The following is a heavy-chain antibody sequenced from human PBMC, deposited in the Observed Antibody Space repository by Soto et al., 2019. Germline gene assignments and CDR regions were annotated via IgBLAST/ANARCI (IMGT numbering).Heavy chain of an antibody. Sequence: SDTLSLTCTVSGGSISSGGYYWSWIRQHPGKGLEWIGYIYYSGSTYYNPSLKSRVTISVDTSKNQFSLKLSSVTAADTAVYYCATQGSVYYYYGMDVWGQGTTVTVSS. CDR3: ATQGSVYYYYGMDV. V-gene: IGHV4-31*03. CDR2: IYYSGST. J-gene: IGHJ6*02. CDR1: GGSISSGGYY.